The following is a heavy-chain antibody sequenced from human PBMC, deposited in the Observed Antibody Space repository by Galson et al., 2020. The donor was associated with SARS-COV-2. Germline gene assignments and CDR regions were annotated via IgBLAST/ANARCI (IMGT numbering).Heavy chain of an antibody. J-gene: IGHJ4*02. Sequence: GESLKISCKGSGYIFSNYWIGWVRQKPGKGLEWMGIIYPDDSDTTYSPSLEGQLTISVDKSINTAYLQWSSLKASATAVYYCARHRGRFYDDIVVVVGGVDYWGQGTLVTGSS. CDR1: GYIFSNYW. CDR3: ARHRGRFYDDIVVVVGGVDY. CDR2: IYPDDSDT. V-gene: IGHV5-51*01. D-gene: IGHD2-15*01.